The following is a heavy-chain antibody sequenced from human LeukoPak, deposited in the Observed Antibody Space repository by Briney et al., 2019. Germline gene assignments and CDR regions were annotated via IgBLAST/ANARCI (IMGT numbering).Heavy chain of an antibody. Sequence: PGGSLRLSCAASGFTFDDYGMSWVRQAPGKGLEWVSGISWNGGSTGYADSVKGRFTISRDNAKNSLYLQMNSLRAEDTALYYCARDLAYYYDSSGHKAYYYYYYMDVWGKGTTVTVSS. CDR3: ARDLAYYYDSSGHKAYYYYYYMDV. J-gene: IGHJ6*03. V-gene: IGHV3-20*04. D-gene: IGHD3-22*01. CDR1: GFTFDDYG. CDR2: ISWNGGST.